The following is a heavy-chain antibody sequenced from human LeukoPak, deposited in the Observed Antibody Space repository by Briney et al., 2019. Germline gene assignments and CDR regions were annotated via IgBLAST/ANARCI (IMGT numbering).Heavy chain of an antibody. Sequence: PSETLSLTCTVSGGSISSYYWSWIRQPAGKGLEWIGRIYTSGSTNYNPSLMRGGTMSVDTSKNQFSLKLSSVTAADTAVYYCARDLGSPDNWFDTWGQGTLVTVSS. CDR2: IYTSGST. D-gene: IGHD2-15*01. CDR1: GGSISSYY. V-gene: IGHV4-4*07. CDR3: ARDLGSPDNWFDT. J-gene: IGHJ5*02.